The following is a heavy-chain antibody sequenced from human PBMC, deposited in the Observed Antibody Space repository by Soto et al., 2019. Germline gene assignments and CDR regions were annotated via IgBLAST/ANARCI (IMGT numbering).Heavy chain of an antibody. CDR3: SRSVFP. CDR1: GGYISSGGYY. CDR2: IYYSGST. V-gene: IGHV4-31*03. Sequence: QVQLQESGPGLVKPSQTLSLTCTVSGGYISSGGYYWNWIRQHPGKGLEWIGYIYYSGSTYYNPYLKSRGTISVDTSKNQFDLNLSSVTAADTAVYYCSRSVFPWGQGTLVTVSS. J-gene: IGHJ5*02.